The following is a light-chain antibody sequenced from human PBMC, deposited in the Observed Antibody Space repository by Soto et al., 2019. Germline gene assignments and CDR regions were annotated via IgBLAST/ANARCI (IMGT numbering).Light chain of an antibody. CDR3: SSYAGSLYV. Sequence: QYALTQTPSASGSPGQSVTISCTGTSSDVGGYNYVSWYQQHPGKAPKLMIYEVSKRPSGVPDRFSGSKSGNTASLTVSGLQAVDEADYYCSSYAGSLYVFGTGTKVTVL. CDR2: EVS. V-gene: IGLV2-8*01. J-gene: IGLJ1*01. CDR1: SSDVGGYNY.